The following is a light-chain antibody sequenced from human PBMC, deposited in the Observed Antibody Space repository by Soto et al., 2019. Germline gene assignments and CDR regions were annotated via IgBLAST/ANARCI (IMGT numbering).Light chain of an antibody. J-gene: IGKJ1*01. CDR1: QSVSGRY. Sequence: EIVLTQSPGTLSLSPGERATLSCRASQSVSGRYLAWYQQKPGQAPRLLIYGASSRATGIPDRFSGGGSGTDFTLTISRLEPEDFATYFCQQTYNPPRTFGQGTRL. CDR2: GAS. CDR3: QQTYNPPRT. V-gene: IGKV3-20*01.